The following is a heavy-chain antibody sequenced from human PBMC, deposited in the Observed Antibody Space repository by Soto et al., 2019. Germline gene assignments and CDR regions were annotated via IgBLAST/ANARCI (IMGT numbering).Heavy chain of an antibody. V-gene: IGHV3-33*01. J-gene: IGHJ6*02. CDR3: ARVRDYCISTSCYPPRYYGMDV. Sequence: QVQLVESGGGVVQPGRSLRLSCAASGFTFSSYGMHWVRQAPGKGLEWVAVIWYDGSNKYYADSVKGRFTISRDNSKNTLYLQMNSLRAEDTAVYYCARVRDYCISTSCYPPRYYGMDVWGQGTTVTVSS. CDR2: IWYDGSNK. D-gene: IGHD2-2*01. CDR1: GFTFSSYG.